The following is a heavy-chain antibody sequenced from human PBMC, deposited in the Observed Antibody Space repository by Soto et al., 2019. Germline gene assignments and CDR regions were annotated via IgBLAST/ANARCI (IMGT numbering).Heavy chain of an antibody. CDR3: ARRGFWSGFT. CDR2: IYYSGSI. D-gene: IGHD3-3*01. Sequence: QVQLQESGPGLVKPSQTLSLTCTVSGDSINSGDFYWSWIRQPPGKGLQFIGYIYYSGSIHYDPSLNARVTISVDPSKNQFSLKVTSVTAADTAVYYCARRGFWSGFTWGQGTLVTVSS. J-gene: IGHJ5*02. V-gene: IGHV4-30-4*01. CDR1: GDSINSGDFY.